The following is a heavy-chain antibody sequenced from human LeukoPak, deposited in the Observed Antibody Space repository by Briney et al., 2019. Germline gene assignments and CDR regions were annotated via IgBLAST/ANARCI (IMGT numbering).Heavy chain of an antibody. V-gene: IGHV3-33*01. J-gene: IGHJ4*02. D-gene: IGHD1-1*01. Sequence: GRSLSLSSAASGFTLRRYVIHWVRQTPGKGLEWVAVVAYDGSNKDYAESVKCRFTISRDNSKNTVYLQINSLRAEDTAVYYCAREMGNVFFDYWGQGTLVTVSS. CDR2: VAYDGSNK. CDR1: GFTLRRYV. CDR3: AREMGNVFFDY.